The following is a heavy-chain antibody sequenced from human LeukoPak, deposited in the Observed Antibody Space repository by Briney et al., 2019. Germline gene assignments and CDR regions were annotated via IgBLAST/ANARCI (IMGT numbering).Heavy chain of an antibody. CDR2: INHSGST. CDR1: GGSFSGYY. Sequence: SETLSLTCAVYGGSFSGYYWSWIRQPPGKGLEWIGEINHSGSTNYNPSLKSRVTISVDTSKNQFSLKLSSVTAADTAVYYCARKVGHSRGYCSGGSCYSSHHYYYYYGMDVWGQGTTVTVSS. CDR3: ARKVGHSRGYCSGGSCYSSHHYYYYYGMDV. V-gene: IGHV4-34*01. J-gene: IGHJ6*02. D-gene: IGHD2-15*01.